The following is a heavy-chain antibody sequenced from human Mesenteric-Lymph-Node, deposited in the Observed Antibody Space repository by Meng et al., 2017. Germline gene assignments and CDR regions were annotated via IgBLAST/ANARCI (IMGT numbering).Heavy chain of an antibody. CDR1: GLSFSNNW. D-gene: IGHD6-19*01. CDR2: ISSNGGST. V-gene: IGHV3-64*01. CDR3: ARGKKVADKIYFFDY. J-gene: IGHJ4*02. Sequence: GESLKLSCDASGLSFSNNWMHWVRQAPGKGLEYVSAISSNGGSTYYANSVKGRFTISRDNSKNTLYLQMGSLRAEDMAVYYCARGKKVADKIYFFDYWGQGTVVTVSS.